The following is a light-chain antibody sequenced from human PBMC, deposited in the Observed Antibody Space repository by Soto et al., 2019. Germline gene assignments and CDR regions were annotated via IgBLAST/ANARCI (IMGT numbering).Light chain of an antibody. CDR3: QQYATSPRT. Sequence: ETVLTQSPGTLSLSPGERATLSCRASQSVKNNYLRWYQQKPGQAPRLLIYAASGRATGIPDRFSGSGSGTDFTLTISRLEPEDCAVYYCQQYATSPRTFGQGTKVEI. CDR2: AAS. CDR1: QSVKNNY. J-gene: IGKJ1*01. V-gene: IGKV3-20*01.